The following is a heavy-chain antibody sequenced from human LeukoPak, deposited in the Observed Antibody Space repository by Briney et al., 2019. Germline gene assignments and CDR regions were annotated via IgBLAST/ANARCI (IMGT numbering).Heavy chain of an antibody. CDR3: ARDGGNGPYYYYYMDV. CDR2: IYWDGDK. Sequence: KESGPTLVKPTQTLTLTCTFSGFSLSTSGVGVGWSRQPPGKALEWLALIYWDGDKRYSPSLQSRLTITKDTSKNQVVLTMTNMDPVDTATYYCARDGGNGPYYYYYMDVWGKGTTVTVSS. CDR1: GFSLSTSGVG. D-gene: IGHD4-23*01. J-gene: IGHJ6*03. V-gene: IGHV2-5*02.